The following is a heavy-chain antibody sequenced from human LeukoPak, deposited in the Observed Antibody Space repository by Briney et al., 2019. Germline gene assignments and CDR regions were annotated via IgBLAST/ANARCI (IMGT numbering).Heavy chain of an antibody. J-gene: IGHJ4*02. CDR3: ARGRIVAADRFDY. D-gene: IGHD5-12*01. V-gene: IGHV1-8*01. CDR2: MNPNSGNT. Sequence: GASVKVSCKASGYTFTSYDINWVRQATGQGPEWMGWMNPNSGNTGYAQKFQGRVTMTRNTSISTAYMELSSLRSEDTAVYYCARGRIVAADRFDYWGQGTLVTVSS. CDR1: GYTFTSYD.